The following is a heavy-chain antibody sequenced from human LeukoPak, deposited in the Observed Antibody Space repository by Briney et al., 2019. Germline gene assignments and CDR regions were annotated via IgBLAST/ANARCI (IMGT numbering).Heavy chain of an antibody. CDR1: RGIFSSYA. CDR2: IIPIFGTA. D-gene: IGHD6-13*01. J-gene: IGHJ2*01. V-gene: IGHV1-69*05. Sequence: SVKVSCKASRGIFSSYAISWVRQAPGQGLEWMGGIIPIFGTANYAQKFQGRVTITTDESTSTAYMELSSLRSEDTAVYYCTSLPQSIAAAGTDWFDLWGRGTLVTVSS. CDR3: TSLPQSIAAAGTDWFDL.